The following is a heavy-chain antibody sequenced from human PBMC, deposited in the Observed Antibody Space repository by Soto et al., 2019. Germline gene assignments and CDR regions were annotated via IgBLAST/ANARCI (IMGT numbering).Heavy chain of an antibody. V-gene: IGHV4-59*01. J-gene: IGHJ4*02. CDR1: GSSISNYY. CDR3: ARDHPHSYGVYYFDY. Sequence: SETLSLTCTVSGSSISNYYWSWLRQPPGKGLEWIGYIYSSGSTHYNPSLQSRVTISADTSKNQVSLKVRSVTAADTAAYYCARDHPHSYGVYYFDYWGQGTPVTVS. D-gene: IGHD5-18*01. CDR2: IYSSGST.